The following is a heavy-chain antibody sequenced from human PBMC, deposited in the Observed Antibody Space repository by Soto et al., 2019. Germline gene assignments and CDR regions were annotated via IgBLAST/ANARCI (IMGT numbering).Heavy chain of an antibody. D-gene: IGHD4-17*01. CDR2: IYHSGST. J-gene: IGHJ3*02. V-gene: IGHV4-38-2*02. Sequence: SETLSLTCAVSGYSISSGYYWGWIRQPPGKGLEWIGSIYHSGSTYYNPSLKSRVTISVDTSKNQFSLKLSSVTAADTAVYYCARDLTTVVTPGAFDIWGQGTMVT. CDR1: GYSISSGYY. CDR3: ARDLTTVVTPGAFDI.